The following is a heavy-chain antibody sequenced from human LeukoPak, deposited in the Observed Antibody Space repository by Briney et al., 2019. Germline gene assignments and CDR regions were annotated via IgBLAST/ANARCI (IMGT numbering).Heavy chain of an antibody. J-gene: IGHJ4*02. D-gene: IGHD3-10*01. Sequence: QSGGSLRLSCAASGFTFSNYAMSWVRQAPGKGLEWVSTLSGSGSSTWYTDSVKGRFAISRDNSKNTLYLQMNSLRAEDTAVYYCAKGGPHYGSGSYYAFDYWGQGTLVTVSS. CDR2: LSGSGSST. V-gene: IGHV3-23*01. CDR1: GFTFSNYA. CDR3: AKGGPHYGSGSYYAFDY.